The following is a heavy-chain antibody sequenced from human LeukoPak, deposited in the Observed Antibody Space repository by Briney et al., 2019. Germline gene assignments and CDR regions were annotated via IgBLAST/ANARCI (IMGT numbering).Heavy chain of an antibody. CDR3: ARGGVLRFLEHLDY. D-gene: IGHD3-3*01. CDR1: GDTFSSDY. Sequence: AAVKVSCKASGDTFSSDYMHWVRQAPGQGLEWMGMINPSGGSTTYAQKFQGRVTMTRDTSTSTVYMELSSLGSEDTAVYYCARGGVLRFLEHLDYWGQGTLVTVSS. V-gene: IGHV1-46*01. J-gene: IGHJ4*02. CDR2: INPSGGST.